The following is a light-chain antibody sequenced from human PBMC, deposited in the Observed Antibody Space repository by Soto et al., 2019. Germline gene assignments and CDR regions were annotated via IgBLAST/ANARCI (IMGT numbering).Light chain of an antibody. CDR3: QQSYSTLPWT. J-gene: IGKJ1*01. CDR2: GAS. V-gene: IGKV3-20*01. CDR1: QSVSSSY. Sequence: ELVLTQSPGTLSLSPGESATLSCRASQSVSSSYLAWYQQKPGQAPRLIIYGASSRATGIPDRFSGSGSGTDFTLTISSLQPEDFATYYCQQSYSTLPWTFGQGTKVDIK.